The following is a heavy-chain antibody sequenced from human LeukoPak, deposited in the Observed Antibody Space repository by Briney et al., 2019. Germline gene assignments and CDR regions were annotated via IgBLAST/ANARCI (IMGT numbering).Heavy chain of an antibody. CDR2: IRYDGSNK. J-gene: IGHJ4*02. V-gene: IGHV3-30*02. CDR3: ARDQGVSFDY. CDR1: GFTFSSYG. D-gene: IGHD3-22*01. Sequence: GGSLRLSCAASGFTFSSYGMHWVRQAPGKGLEWVAFIRYDGSNKYYADSVKGRFTISRDNSKNTLYLQMNSLRAEDTAVYYCARDQGVSFDYWGQGTLVTVSS.